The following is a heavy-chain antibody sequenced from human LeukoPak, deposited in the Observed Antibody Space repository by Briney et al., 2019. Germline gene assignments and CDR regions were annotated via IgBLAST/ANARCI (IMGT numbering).Heavy chain of an antibody. CDR1: GGSISSSSYY. D-gene: IGHD3-10*01. CDR3: ARVLSGFVSGKGYFDY. J-gene: IGHJ4*02. Sequence: SETLSLTCTVSGGSISSSSYYWGWIRQPPGKGLEWIGSIYYSGSTYYNPSLKSRVTISLDTSNNQFSLKLTSVTAADTAVYYCARVLSGFVSGKGYFDYWGQGSLVTVSS. CDR2: IYYSGST. V-gene: IGHV4-39*07.